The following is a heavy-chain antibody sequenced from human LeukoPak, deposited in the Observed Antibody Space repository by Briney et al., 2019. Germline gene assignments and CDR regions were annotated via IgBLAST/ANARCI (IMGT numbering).Heavy chain of an antibody. J-gene: IGHJ4*02. V-gene: IGHV3-7*01. CDR3: AKGKFGGAAIFDY. D-gene: IGHD4-23*01. CDR2: IKQDGSKL. Sequence: GGSLRLSCAASGFTLSNYWMSWVRQAPGKGLEWVANIKQDGSKLSYVDSVKGRFTVSRDNAKNSLYLQMNSLRAEDTAVYYCAKGKFGGAAIFDYWGQGTLVTVSS. CDR1: GFTLSNYW.